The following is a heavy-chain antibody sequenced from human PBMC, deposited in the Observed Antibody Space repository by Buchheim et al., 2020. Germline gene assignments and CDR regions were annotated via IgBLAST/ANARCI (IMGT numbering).Heavy chain of an antibody. CDR2: IYYSGST. CDR1: GGSISSGGFY. Sequence: QLHLQESGPGLVKPSETLSLICTVSGGSISSGGFYWGWIRQPPGKGLEWIGTIYYSGSTSYTPSLKSRVTISVDTSKNQFSLKVNSVAAADTAVYFCASQSGHTYGPRGKFDYWGQGTL. J-gene: IGHJ4*02. D-gene: IGHD5-18*01. V-gene: IGHV4-39*07. CDR3: ASQSGHTYGPRGKFDY.